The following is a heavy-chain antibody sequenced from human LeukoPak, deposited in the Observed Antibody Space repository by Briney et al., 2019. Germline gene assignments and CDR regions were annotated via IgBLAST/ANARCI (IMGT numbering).Heavy chain of an antibody. CDR1: GYTFTSYY. J-gene: IGHJ4*02. D-gene: IGHD3-16*01. Sequence: ASVKVSCKASGYTFTSYYMHWMRQAPGQGLEWMGIINPSGGSTSYAQKFQGRVTMTRDTSTSTVYMELSSLRSEDTAVYYCARGLRFFRLGQNFPGCYWGQGTLVTASS. CDR2: INPSGGST. V-gene: IGHV1-46*01. CDR3: ARGLRFFRLGQNFPGCY.